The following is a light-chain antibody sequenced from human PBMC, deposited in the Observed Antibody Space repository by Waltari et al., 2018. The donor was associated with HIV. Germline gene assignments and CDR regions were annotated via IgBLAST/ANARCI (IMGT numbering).Light chain of an antibody. J-gene: IGKJ2*01. Sequence: EIVMTQSPATLSVSPGERATLSCRASQSISSNLAWYQQKPGPAPRLRIHGSSIRATGIPATFSVSGSGTEFTLTISSLQSEDFAVYYCQQYDQWPPRYTFGQGTKMEIK. CDR2: GSS. CDR3: QQYDQWPPRYT. V-gene: IGKV3-15*01. CDR1: QSISSN.